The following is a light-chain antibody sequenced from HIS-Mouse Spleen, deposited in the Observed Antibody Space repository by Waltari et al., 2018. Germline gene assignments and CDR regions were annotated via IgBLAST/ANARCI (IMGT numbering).Light chain of an antibody. V-gene: IGLV2-8*01. Sequence: QSALTQPPSASGSRGQSVTISCTGTSSDVGGYNYVSWYQQHPGKAPKLMIYEVSKRPSGVPDRFSGSKSGNTASLTVSGLQAEDEADYYCSSYAGSNNLVFGTGTKVTVL. J-gene: IGLJ1*01. CDR3: SSYAGSNNLV. CDR2: EVS. CDR1: SSDVGGYNY.